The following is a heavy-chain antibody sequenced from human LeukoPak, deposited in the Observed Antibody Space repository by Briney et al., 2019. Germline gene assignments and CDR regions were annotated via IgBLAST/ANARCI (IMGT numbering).Heavy chain of an antibody. CDR3: ARDEFSKSPTYYYFYGLDV. CDR2: ILYDGSNK. Sequence: AGKSLRLSCAASGFTFTNYGIHWVRQAPGRGLEWVAFILYDGSNKYYGDSVKGRFTISRDNSKNTLDLQMNSLGAEDTAVYYCARDEFSKSPTYYYFYGLDVWGQGTPVTVS. J-gene: IGHJ6*02. CDR1: GFTFTNYG. D-gene: IGHD6-6*01. V-gene: IGHV3-33*01.